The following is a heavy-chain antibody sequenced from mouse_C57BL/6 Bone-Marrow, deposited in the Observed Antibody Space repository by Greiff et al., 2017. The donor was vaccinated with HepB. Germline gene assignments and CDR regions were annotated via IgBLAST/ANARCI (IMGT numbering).Heavy chain of an antibody. CDR3: ARSTMVMDWYFDV. V-gene: IGHV1-55*01. CDR2: IYPGSGST. CDR1: GYTFTSYW. J-gene: IGHJ1*03. D-gene: IGHD2-2*01. Sequence: QVQLKQPGAELVKPGASVKMSCKASGYTFTSYWITWVKQRPGQGLEWIGDIYPGSGSTNYNEKFKSKATLTVDTSSSTAYMQLSSLTSEDSAVYYCARSTMVMDWYFDVWGTGTTVTVSS.